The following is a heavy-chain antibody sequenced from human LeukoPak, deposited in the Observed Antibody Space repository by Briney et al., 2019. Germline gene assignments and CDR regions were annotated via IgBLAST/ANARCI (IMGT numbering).Heavy chain of an antibody. V-gene: IGHV1-2*06. D-gene: IGHD1-26*01. J-gene: IGHJ4*02. Sequence: ASVKVSCKASGYTFTGYYMHLVRQAPGQGLEWMGRINPNSGGTNYAQKFQGRVTMTRDTSISTAYMELSRLRSGDTAVYYCARVPSGSYRVFDYWGQGTLVTVSS. CDR2: INPNSGGT. CDR3: ARVPSGSYRVFDY. CDR1: GYTFTGYY.